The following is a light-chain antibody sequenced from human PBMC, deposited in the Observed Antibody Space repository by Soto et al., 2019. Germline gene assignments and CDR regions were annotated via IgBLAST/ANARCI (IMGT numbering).Light chain of an antibody. CDR1: QDIKNY. Sequence: DIQMTQSPSSLSASVGDRVTITCQASQDIKNYLNWYQQKPGKAPKLLIYDASTSESGVTTRFSGSGSRALFTFTISSLQPEDIATYYCQQYDNLPLTFGGGTKVEIK. CDR2: DAS. CDR3: QQYDNLPLT. V-gene: IGKV1-33*01. J-gene: IGKJ4*01.